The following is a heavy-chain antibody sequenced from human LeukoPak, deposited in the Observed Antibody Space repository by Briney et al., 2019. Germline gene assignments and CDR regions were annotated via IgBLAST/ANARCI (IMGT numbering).Heavy chain of an antibody. CDR2: IYYSGST. CDR3: ARRDYGGHFDY. J-gene: IGHJ4*02. D-gene: IGHD4-23*01. CDR1: GGSISSYY. Sequence: KSSETLSLTCTVSGGSISSYYWSWIRQPPGKGLEWIGYIYYSGSTNYNPSLKSRVTISVDTSKNQFSLKLSSVTAADTAVYYCARRDYGGHFDYWGQGTLVTVSS. V-gene: IGHV4-59*01.